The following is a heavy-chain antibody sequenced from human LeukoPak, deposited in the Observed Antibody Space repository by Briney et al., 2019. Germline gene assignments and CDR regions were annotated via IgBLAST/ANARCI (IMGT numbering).Heavy chain of an antibody. CDR2: IYTSVNT. CDR1: GGSISSGSYC. V-gene: IGHV4-61*09. CDR3: ARDQGTLLRGSRRGYDGNYYYMDV. D-gene: IGHD3-10*01. J-gene: IGHJ6*03. Sequence: SETLSLTCTVSGGSISSGSYCWSWIRQPAGKGLEWIGHIYTSVNTNYNPSLNSRATISVDTSKKQFSLKLSSVTAADTAVYYCARDQGTLLRGSRRGYDGNYYYMDVWGKGTTVTISS.